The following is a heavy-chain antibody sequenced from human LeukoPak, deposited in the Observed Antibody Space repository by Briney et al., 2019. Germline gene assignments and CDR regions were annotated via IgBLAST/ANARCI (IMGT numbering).Heavy chain of an antibody. Sequence: SETLSLTCTVSGGSFSGYFWSWIRQTPGKGLEWIGEINHGGNTNYNPSLKSRVTISLDTSENQVSLKLSSVTAADTAVYYCARGRRPTGYCSSTSCYRNWFDPWGQGTLVTVSS. CDR3: ARGRRPTGYCSSTSCYRNWFDP. CDR1: GGSFSGYF. J-gene: IGHJ5*02. V-gene: IGHV4-34*01. D-gene: IGHD2-2*01. CDR2: INHGGNT.